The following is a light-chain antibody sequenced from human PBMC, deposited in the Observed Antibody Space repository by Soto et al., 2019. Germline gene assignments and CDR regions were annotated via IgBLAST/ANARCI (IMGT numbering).Light chain of an antibody. J-gene: IGLJ1*01. Sequence: QSALTQPASVSGSPGQSITISCTGTSSDVGRYNYVSWYQQHPGKAPKLMIYEVTYRPSGVSDRFSGSKSGNTASLTISGLQAEDEADYYCSSYRSLYIGVFGTGTKLTVL. CDR3: SSYRSLYIGV. CDR1: SSDVGRYNY. CDR2: EVT. V-gene: IGLV2-14*03.